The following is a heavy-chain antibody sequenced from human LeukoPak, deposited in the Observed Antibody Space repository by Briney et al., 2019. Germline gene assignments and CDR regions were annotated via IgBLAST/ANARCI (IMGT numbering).Heavy chain of an antibody. V-gene: IGHV1-69*13. CDR2: IIPIFGTA. J-gene: IGHJ4*02. D-gene: IGHD3-22*01. CDR3: ASSRLWGTMIVVVFDY. CDR1: GGTFSSHA. Sequence: SVKVSCKASGGTFSSHAISWVRQAPGQGLEWMGGIIPIFGTANYAQKFQGRVTITADESTSTAYMELSSLRSEDTAVYYCASSRLWGTMIVVVFDYWGQGTLVTVSS.